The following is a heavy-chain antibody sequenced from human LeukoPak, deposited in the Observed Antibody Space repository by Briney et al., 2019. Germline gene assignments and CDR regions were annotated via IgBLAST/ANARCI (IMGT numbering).Heavy chain of an antibody. CDR1: GFTFSSYW. J-gene: IGHJ4*02. CDR3: ARDLYGSGSYYSTAHDY. D-gene: IGHD3-10*01. Sequence: GGSLRLSCAASGFTFSSYWMHWVRQAPGKGLVWVSRINSDGSSTSYADSVKGRFTISRDNAKNTLYLQMNSLRAEDTAVYYCARDLYGSGSYYSTAHDYWGQGTLVTVSS. CDR2: INSDGSST. V-gene: IGHV3-74*01.